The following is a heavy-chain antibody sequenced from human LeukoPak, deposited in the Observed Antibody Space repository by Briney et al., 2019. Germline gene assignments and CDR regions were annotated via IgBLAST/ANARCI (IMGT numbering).Heavy chain of an antibody. D-gene: IGHD3-22*01. CDR3: ARAKYYYDSSGYYNHGNRDYYYYGMDV. Sequence: SVKVSCKASGGTFSSYAISWVRQAPGQGLEWMGGIIPIFGTANYAQKFQGRVTITADESTSTAYMELSSLRSEDTAVYYCARAKYYYDSSGYYNHGNRDYYYYGMDVWGQGTTVTVSS. CDR2: IIPIFGTA. J-gene: IGHJ6*02. CDR1: GGTFSSYA. V-gene: IGHV1-69*13.